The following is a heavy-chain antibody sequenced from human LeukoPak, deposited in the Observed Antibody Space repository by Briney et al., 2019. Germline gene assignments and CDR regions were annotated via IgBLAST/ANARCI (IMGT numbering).Heavy chain of an antibody. CDR1: GYRFTNYG. V-gene: IGHV5-10-1*01. D-gene: IGHD3-22*01. J-gene: IGHJ4*02. Sequence: GESLKISCKGAGYRFTNYGINWVRPMPGKGLEWMGRIDPSGSYNNYGPSFQGHVTIPADRSISTAYLQWRSLKASDTAMYYCARQLDYYDKRDYWGQGTLVTVAS. CDR2: IDPSGSYN. CDR3: ARQLDYYDKRDY.